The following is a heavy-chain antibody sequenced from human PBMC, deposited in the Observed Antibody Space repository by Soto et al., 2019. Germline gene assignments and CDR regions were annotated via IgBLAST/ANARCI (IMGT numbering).Heavy chain of an antibody. Sequence: SETLSLTCTVSGGSISSYYWSWIRQPAGKGLEWIGRIYTSGSTNYNPSLKSRVTMSVDTSKNQFSLKLSSVTAADTAVYYCARGNYDILTGYYKFDYWGQGTLVTGLL. D-gene: IGHD3-9*01. CDR2: IYTSGST. CDR3: ARGNYDILTGYYKFDY. V-gene: IGHV4-4*07. CDR1: GGSISSYY. J-gene: IGHJ4*02.